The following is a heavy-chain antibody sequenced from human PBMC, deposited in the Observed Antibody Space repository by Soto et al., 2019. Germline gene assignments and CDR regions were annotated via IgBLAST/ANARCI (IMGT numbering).Heavy chain of an antibody. D-gene: IGHD2-21*02. J-gene: IGHJ4*02. CDR3: AKDDFTDRADEYFDY. V-gene: IGHV3-23*01. CDR2: IGASGDIT. CDR1: GFSFTNFA. Sequence: PGGSLRLSCAASGFSFTNFAMSWVRQAPGKGLEWVAGIGASGDITWYADSVKGRLSISRDNSKNTLYLQLNSLRFEDTAVYYCAKDDFTDRADEYFDYWGAGTLVTVSS.